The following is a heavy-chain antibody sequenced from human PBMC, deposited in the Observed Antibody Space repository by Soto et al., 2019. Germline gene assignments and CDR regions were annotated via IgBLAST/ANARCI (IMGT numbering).Heavy chain of an antibody. J-gene: IGHJ4*02. D-gene: IGHD1-7*01. Sequence: QLQLQESGPGLVKPSETLSLTCTVSGDSISSSGHYWGWIRQPPGKGLEWIGSINYSGSTYYHPSLESRVTLSAATSKNQFSLKLSSVTAADTAVYYCARHGNFYYFDYWGQGTLVSVSS. CDR3: ARHGNFYYFDY. CDR1: GDSISSSGHY. V-gene: IGHV4-39*01. CDR2: INYSGST.